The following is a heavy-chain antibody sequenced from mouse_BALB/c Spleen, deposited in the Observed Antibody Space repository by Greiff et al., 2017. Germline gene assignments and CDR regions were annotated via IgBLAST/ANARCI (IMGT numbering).Heavy chain of an antibody. CDR2: ISYSGST. J-gene: IGHJ1*01. CDR3: ATLSYDYDGRDVPNWYFDV. CDR1: GDSITSGY. D-gene: IGHD2-4*01. V-gene: IGHV3-8*02. Sequence: EVQLQQSGPSLVKPSQTLSLTCSVTGDSITSGYWNWIRKFPGNKLEYMGYISYSGSTYYNPSLKSRISITRDTSKNQYYLQLNSVTTEDTATYYCATLSYDYDGRDVPNWYFDVWGAGTTVTVSS.